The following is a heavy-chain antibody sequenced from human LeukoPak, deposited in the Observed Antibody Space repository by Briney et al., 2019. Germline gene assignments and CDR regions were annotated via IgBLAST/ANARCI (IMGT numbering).Heavy chain of an antibody. CDR3: GRDPPGAPPL. V-gene: IGHV3-48*03. CDR2: ISSSGSTI. J-gene: IGHJ4*02. CDR1: GFTFSSYE. D-gene: IGHD1-26*01. Sequence: GGSLRLSCAASGFTFSSYEMNWVRQAPGKGLEWVSYISSSGSTIYYADSVKGRFTISRDNAKNSLYLQMNSLRAEDTAIYYCGRDPPGAPPLGGQGTLVTVSS.